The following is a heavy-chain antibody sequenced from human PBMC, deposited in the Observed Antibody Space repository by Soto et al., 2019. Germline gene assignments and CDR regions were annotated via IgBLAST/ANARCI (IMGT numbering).Heavy chain of an antibody. CDR2: ISAYNGNT. Sequence: ASVKVSCKASGYSFTSYGISWVRQAPGQGLEWMGWISAYNGNTNYAQKLQGRVTMTTDTSTSTAYMELRSLRSDDTAVYYCARDRPPQDIVVVPAAILPPSYYYGMDVWGQGTTVTVSS. D-gene: IGHD2-2*01. V-gene: IGHV1-18*01. CDR1: GYSFTSYG. CDR3: ARDRPPQDIVVVPAAILPPSYYYGMDV. J-gene: IGHJ6*02.